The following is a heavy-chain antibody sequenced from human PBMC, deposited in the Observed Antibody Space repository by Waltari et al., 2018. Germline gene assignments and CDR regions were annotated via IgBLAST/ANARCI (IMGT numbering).Heavy chain of an antibody. J-gene: IGHJ5*02. CDR3: ATVSSWGARGFDP. CDR1: GYTFTDSY. Sequence: EVQLVQSGAEVKKPGATVKISCKASGYTFTDSYMHWVQRAPGKGLEWMGRVDPEDGETIYAEKFQGRVTITADTSTDTAYMELSSLRSEDTAVYYCATVSSWGARGFDPWGQGTLVTVSS. D-gene: IGHD6-13*01. V-gene: IGHV1-69-2*01. CDR2: VDPEDGET.